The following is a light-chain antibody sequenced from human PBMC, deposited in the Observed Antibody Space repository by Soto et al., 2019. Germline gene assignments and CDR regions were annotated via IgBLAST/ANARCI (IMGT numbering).Light chain of an antibody. Sequence: DIQMTQSPSTLSGSVGDRFTSTCRASQTSSSWVAGYQQKPGKAPKLLIYAASRLQSGGPSRCSGSGSGTDFTLTISSLQPEDVATYYCQQSYSTPITFGQGTRLEIK. CDR3: QQSYSTPIT. CDR2: AAS. V-gene: IGKV1-39*01. J-gene: IGKJ5*01. CDR1: QTSSSW.